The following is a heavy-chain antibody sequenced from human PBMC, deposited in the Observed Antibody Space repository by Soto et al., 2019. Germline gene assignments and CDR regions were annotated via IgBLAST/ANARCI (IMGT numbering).Heavy chain of an antibody. V-gene: IGHV4-30-4*01. J-gene: IGHJ4*02. CDR3: ARGPSADKIDY. D-gene: IGHD3-3*01. CDR2: TYNSGTT. CDR1: GDSISSGYF. Sequence: QVQLQESGPGLVEPSQTLSLTCTVSGDSISSGYFWSWIRQSPGKGLEWIGHTYNSGTTYNNPSLRSRGTISIDTSRNQSSLRLTSVTAADTAVYYCARGPSADKIDYWGQGTLVTVSS.